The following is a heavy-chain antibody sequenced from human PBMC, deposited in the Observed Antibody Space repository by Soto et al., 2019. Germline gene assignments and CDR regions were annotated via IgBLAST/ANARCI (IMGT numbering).Heavy chain of an antibody. J-gene: IGHJ5*02. Sequence: SETLSLTCTVSGASISGFYWSWIRKSAGKGLEWIGRITATGTTDYNPSLKSRVMMSVDTSKKQFSLKLRAGTAADTAVYYCVRDGTKTLRDWFDPWGQGFSVTVSS. CDR3: VRDGTKTLRDWFDP. D-gene: IGHD1-1*01. V-gene: IGHV4-4*07. CDR2: ITATGTT. CDR1: GASISGFY.